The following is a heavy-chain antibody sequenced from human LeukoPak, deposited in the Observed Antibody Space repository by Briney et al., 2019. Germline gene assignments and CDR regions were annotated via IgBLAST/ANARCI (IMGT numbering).Heavy chain of an antibody. Sequence: KPGGSLRLSCAASGFTFSSYSMNWVRQAPGKGLEWASSISSSSSYIYYADSVKGRFTISRDNAKNSLYLQMNSLRAEDTAVYYCARDSGYEYYFDYWGQGTLVTVSS. CDR1: GFTFSSYS. CDR3: ARDSGYEYYFDY. J-gene: IGHJ4*02. CDR2: ISSSSSYI. V-gene: IGHV3-21*01. D-gene: IGHD5-12*01.